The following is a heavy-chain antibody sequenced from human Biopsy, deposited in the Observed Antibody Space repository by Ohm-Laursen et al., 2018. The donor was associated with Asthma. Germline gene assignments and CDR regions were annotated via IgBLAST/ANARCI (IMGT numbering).Heavy chain of an antibody. CDR3: TRHNDY. J-gene: IGHJ4*02. CDR1: GFSLSSSGAN. D-gene: IGHD1-14*01. CDR2: IDWEEDK. V-gene: IGHV2-70*04. Sequence: TQTLTLTCSFSGFSLSSSGANVNWIRQPPGKALEWLARIDWEEDKFYSTSMRTRLTISKGSSEDQVVLTMTNMGPVDTATYYCTRHNDYWGPGILVTVSS.